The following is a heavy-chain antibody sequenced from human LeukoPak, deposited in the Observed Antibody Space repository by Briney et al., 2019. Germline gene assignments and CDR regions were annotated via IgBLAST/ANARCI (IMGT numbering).Heavy chain of an antibody. J-gene: IGHJ4*02. CDR1: GYTFTSYG. CDR3: AREVVPDYDFWSGYYTPQHFDY. V-gene: IGHV1-18*01. Sequence: GASVKVSCKASGYTFTSYGISWVGQAPGQGLEWMGWISAYNGNTNYAQKLQGRVTMTTDTSTSTAYMELSSLRSDDTAVYYCAREVVPDYDFWSGYYTPQHFDYWGQGTLVTVSS. CDR2: ISAYNGNT. D-gene: IGHD3-3*01.